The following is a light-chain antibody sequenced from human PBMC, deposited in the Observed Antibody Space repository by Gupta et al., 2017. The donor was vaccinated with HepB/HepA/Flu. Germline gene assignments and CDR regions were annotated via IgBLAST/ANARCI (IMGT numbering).Light chain of an antibody. J-gene: IGKJ4*01. CDR1: QGISSY. Sequence: DIQLNQSPSFLSASVGDRVTITCRASQGISSYLDWYQQKPGKAPKLLIYAAPTLQSGVPSRFSGSGSGTEFTLTISSLQPEDFATYYCQQLNSYPLTFGGGTKVEIK. CDR3: QQLNSYPLT. V-gene: IGKV1-9*01. CDR2: AAP.